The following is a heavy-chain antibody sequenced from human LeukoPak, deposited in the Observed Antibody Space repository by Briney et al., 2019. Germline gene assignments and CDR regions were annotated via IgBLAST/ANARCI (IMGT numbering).Heavy chain of an antibody. V-gene: IGHV4-39*02. CDR3: ARDLRGIDYRFDY. CDR1: GGSISSNSYY. J-gene: IGHJ4*02. Sequence: SETLSLTCAVSGGSISSNSYYWGWIRQPPGKGLEWIGSIYYSGSTYYNPSLKSRVTISVDTSKNQFSLKLSSVTAADTAVYYCARDLRGIDYRFDYWGQGTLVTVSS. D-gene: IGHD3-16*01. CDR2: IYYSGST.